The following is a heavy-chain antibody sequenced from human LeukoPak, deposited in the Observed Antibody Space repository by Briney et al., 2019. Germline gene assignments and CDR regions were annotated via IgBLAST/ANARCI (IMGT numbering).Heavy chain of an antibody. CDR2: INAYNGNT. Sequence: ASVKVSCKASGYTFSSYGFSWVRQAPGQGLEWMGWINAYNGNTNYAQNLQGRVTMTTDTSTSTAYMELRSLRSDDTAVYYCARLQGTTLNFDYWGQGTLVTVSS. CDR1: GYTFSSYG. J-gene: IGHJ4*02. V-gene: IGHV1-18*01. D-gene: IGHD1-1*01. CDR3: ARLQGTTLNFDY.